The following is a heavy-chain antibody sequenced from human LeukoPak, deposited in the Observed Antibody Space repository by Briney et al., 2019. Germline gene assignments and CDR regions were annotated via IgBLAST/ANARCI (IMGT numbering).Heavy chain of an antibody. D-gene: IGHD3-3*01. J-gene: IGHJ3*02. CDR2: ISGSSGST. CDR3: AKIYPGSGYYFVGGNAFDI. V-gene: IGHV3-23*01. CDR1: GFTFSSYA. Sequence: GGSLRLSCAASGFTFSSYAMSWVRQAPGKGLEWVSAISGSSGSTYYADSVKGRFTISRDNSKNTLYLQMNSLRAEDTAVYYCAKIYPGSGYYFVGGNAFDIWGQGTMVTVSS.